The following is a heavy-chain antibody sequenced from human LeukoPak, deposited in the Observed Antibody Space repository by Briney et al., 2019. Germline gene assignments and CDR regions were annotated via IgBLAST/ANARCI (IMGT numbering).Heavy chain of an antibody. J-gene: IGHJ3*02. V-gene: IGHV3-20*04. D-gene: IGHD1-1*01. CDR3: ARALRSPLEPRAFDI. Sequence: GGSLRLSCAASGFTFEDYGMSGVPEAPGEGREWVFGINWNGGSTGYADSVKGRFSISRDNAKNSLYLQMNSLRAEDTALYFCARALRSPLEPRAFDIWGQGTMVTVSS. CDR1: GFTFEDYG. CDR2: INWNGGST.